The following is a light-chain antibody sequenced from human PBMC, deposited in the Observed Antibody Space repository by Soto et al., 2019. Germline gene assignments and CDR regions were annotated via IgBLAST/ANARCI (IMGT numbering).Light chain of an antibody. V-gene: IGKV3-20*01. CDR2: GAS. Sequence: EIVLTQSPGTLSLSPGERATLSCRASQCVSSSYLAWYQQKPGQAPRLLIYGASSRATGIPDRFSGSGSGTDFTLTISRLEPEDFAVYYCQQYGSSPPQTFGQGTKVDIK. CDR1: QCVSSSY. J-gene: IGKJ1*01. CDR3: QQYGSSPPQT.